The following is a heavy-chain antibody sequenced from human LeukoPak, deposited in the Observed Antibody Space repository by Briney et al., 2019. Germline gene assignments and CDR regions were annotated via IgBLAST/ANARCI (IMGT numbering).Heavy chain of an antibody. CDR2: ISGSGGGGST. CDR3: AKSRNSGYSLFDY. Sequence: GGSLRLSCAASGFTFDDYAMYWVRQAPGKGLEWVSAISGSGGGGSTDYADSVKGRFTISRDNSKNTLYLQMNSLRAEDTAVYYCAKSRNSGYSLFDYWGQGTLVTVSS. CDR1: GFTFDDYA. D-gene: IGHD3-22*01. J-gene: IGHJ4*02. V-gene: IGHV3-23*01.